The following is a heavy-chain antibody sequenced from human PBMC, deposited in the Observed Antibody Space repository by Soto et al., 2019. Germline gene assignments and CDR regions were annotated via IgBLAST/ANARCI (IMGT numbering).Heavy chain of an antibody. D-gene: IGHD3-10*01. CDR2: ISDDGSRA. V-gene: IGHV3-74*01. Sequence: EVQLVESGGDLVQPGGSLRLSCTASGFTFSMYWMHWVRQVPGKGPEWVSRISDDGSRADYADSVKGRFTISRDNAKNTLYLEMHVLIADDTAVYYCTRGPRPSSVGTGAFWGQGTPVTVSS. J-gene: IGHJ4*02. CDR3: TRGPRPSSVGTGAF. CDR1: GFTFSMYW.